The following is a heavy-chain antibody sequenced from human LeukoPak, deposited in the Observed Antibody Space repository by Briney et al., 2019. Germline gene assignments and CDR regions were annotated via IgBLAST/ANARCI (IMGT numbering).Heavy chain of an antibody. Sequence: PSETLSLTCTVSGGSISSSSYYWGWIRQPPGKGLEWIGSIYYSGSTYYNPSLKSRVTISVDTSKNQFSLKLSSVTAADTAVYYCAGRQWPYYFDYWGQGTLVTVSS. CDR1: GGSISSSSYY. CDR3: AGRQWPYYFDY. CDR2: IYYSGST. D-gene: IGHD6-19*01. J-gene: IGHJ4*02. V-gene: IGHV4-39*01.